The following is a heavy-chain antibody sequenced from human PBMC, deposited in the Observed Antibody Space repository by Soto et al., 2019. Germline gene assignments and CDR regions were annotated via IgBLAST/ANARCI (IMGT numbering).Heavy chain of an antibody. V-gene: IGHV2-5*02. CDR3: SHAGDYDLLIFYH. J-gene: IGHJ4*02. Sequence: QITLKESGPTLVRPAQTLTLTCCFSGFSLPSYGMGVAWIRQPPGNALEWLALIYWDDDKRYSPSLKDRLAISKDTCSTKVVLTITNMDPGDTGTYFCSHAGDYDLLIFYHWCPETLVTVSS. CDR2: IYWDDDK. CDR1: GFSLPSYGMG. D-gene: IGHD4-17*01.